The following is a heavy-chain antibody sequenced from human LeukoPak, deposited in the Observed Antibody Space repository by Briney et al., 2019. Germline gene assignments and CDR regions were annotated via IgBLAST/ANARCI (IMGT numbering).Heavy chain of an antibody. D-gene: IGHD6-13*01. Sequence: GGSLRLSCEASGLTFSSYAMSWVRQAPGKGLEWVSAISGSGGSTYYADSVKGRFTISRDNSKNTLYLQMNSLRAEDTAVYYCAKCLSRIAAGYDAFDIWGQGTMVTVSS. CDR2: ISGSGGST. CDR1: GLTFSSYA. CDR3: AKCLSRIAAGYDAFDI. V-gene: IGHV3-23*01. J-gene: IGHJ3*02.